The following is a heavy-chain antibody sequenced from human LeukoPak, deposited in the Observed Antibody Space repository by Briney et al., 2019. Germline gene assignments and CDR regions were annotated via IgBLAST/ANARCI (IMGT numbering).Heavy chain of an antibody. CDR3: ARRTMVRGVHLDY. CDR1: GGAISSYY. CDR2: IYYSGST. D-gene: IGHD3-10*01. J-gene: IGHJ4*02. V-gene: IGHV4-59*01. Sequence: SETRSLTCGVSGGAISSYYWSGVREPAGKGLEWVGYIYYSGSTNYNLSLTSPVTISVSTSKNQFSLKLSSVTAADTAVYYCARRTMVRGVHLDYWGQGTLVTVSS.